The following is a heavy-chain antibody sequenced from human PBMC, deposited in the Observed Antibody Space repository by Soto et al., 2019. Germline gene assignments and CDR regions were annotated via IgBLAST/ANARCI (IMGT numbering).Heavy chain of an antibody. Sequence: SETLSLTCTVSGGSISSGDYYWSWIRQPPGKGLEWIGYIYYSGSTYYNPSLKSRVTISVDTSKNQFSLKLSSVTAADTAVYYCARVICTNGVCSNNWFAPWGQGTLVTVS. CDR1: GGSISSGDYY. V-gene: IGHV4-30-4*01. CDR2: IYYSGST. CDR3: ARVICTNGVCSNNWFAP. J-gene: IGHJ5*02. D-gene: IGHD2-8*01.